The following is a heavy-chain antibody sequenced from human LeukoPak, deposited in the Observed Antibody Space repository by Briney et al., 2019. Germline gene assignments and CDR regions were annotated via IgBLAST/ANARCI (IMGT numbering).Heavy chain of an antibody. D-gene: IGHD2-21*02. CDR1: GGSFSGYY. J-gene: IGHJ4*02. Sequence: ASETLSLTCAVYGGSFSGYYWSWIRQPPGKGLEWIGEINHSGSTNYNPSLKSRVTISVDTSKNQFSLKLSSVTAADTAVYYCARGNCDGDCYGLEYFDYWGQGTLVTVSS. CDR2: INHSGST. V-gene: IGHV4-34*01. CDR3: ARGNCDGDCYGLEYFDY.